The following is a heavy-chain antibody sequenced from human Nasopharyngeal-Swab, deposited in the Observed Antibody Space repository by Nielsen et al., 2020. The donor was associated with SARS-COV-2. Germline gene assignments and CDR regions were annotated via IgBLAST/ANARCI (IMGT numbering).Heavy chain of an antibody. CDR3: ARRSDWFDP. CDR2: IYYSGST. CDR1: GGSISSSSYY. J-gene: IGHJ5*02. Sequence: SETLSLTCTVSGGSISSSSYYWGWIRQPPGKGLEWIGSIYYSGSTYYNPSHKSRVTISVDTSKNQFSLKLSSVTAADTAVYYCARRSDWFDPWGQGTLVTVSS. V-gene: IGHV4-39*01.